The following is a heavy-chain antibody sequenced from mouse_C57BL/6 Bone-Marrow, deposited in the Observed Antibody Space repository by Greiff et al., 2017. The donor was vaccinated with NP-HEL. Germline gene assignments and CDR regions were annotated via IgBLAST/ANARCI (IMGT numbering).Heavy chain of an antibody. CDR1: GFTFSSYA. CDR3: ARIRQLWLRKGAMDY. J-gene: IGHJ4*01. CDR2: ISDGGSYT. Sequence: EVKVVESGGGLVKPGGSLKLSCAASGFTFSSYAMSWVRQTPEKRLEWVATISDGGSYTYYPDNVKGRFTISRDNAKNNLYLQMSHLKSEDTAMYYCARIRQLWLRKGAMDYWGQGTSVTVSS. V-gene: IGHV5-4*03. D-gene: IGHD2-2*01.